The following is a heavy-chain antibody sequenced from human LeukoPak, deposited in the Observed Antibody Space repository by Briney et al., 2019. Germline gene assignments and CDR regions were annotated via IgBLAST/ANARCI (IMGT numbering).Heavy chain of an antibody. Sequence: PGGSLRLSCAASGFTFSDSWMAWVRQAPGKGLEWVANIKKDGNDKYYLDSVKGRFTVSRDNAKNSLYLQMNSLRAEDTAVYYCARDTAMVLSYWGQGTLVTVSS. CDR3: ARDTAMVLSY. V-gene: IGHV3-7*03. J-gene: IGHJ4*02. D-gene: IGHD5-18*01. CDR2: IKKDGNDK. CDR1: GFTFSDSW.